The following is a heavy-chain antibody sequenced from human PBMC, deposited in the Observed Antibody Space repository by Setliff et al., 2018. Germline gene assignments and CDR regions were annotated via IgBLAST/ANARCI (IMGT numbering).Heavy chain of an antibody. V-gene: IGHV3-53*01. D-gene: IGHD3-3*01. J-gene: IGHJ4*02. CDR2: VTQGAST. Sequence: PGGSLRLSCETSGFTFSAYSMAWVRQFPGKGLQLVSAVTQGASTLYPDSVRGRFTMSRDNSKSSVYLQMNDLRVEDTATYYCGRDLSGRSDHWGQGTLVTVSS. CDR3: GRDLSGRSDH. CDR1: GFTFSAYS.